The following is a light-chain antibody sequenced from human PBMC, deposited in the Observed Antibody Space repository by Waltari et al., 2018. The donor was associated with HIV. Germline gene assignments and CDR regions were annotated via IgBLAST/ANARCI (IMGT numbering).Light chain of an antibody. CDR1: DSNIGTNS. J-gene: IGLJ2*01. CDR3: GTWDTRLRAGV. Sequence: QSVLTQPPSVSAAPGQKVTIPCSGDDSNIGTNSVSWYLQPPGTAPKLLIYENTKRPSGIPDRFSGSKSGTSATLGITGLQTGDAADYYCGTWDTRLRAGVFGGGTKLTVL. V-gene: IGLV1-51*02. CDR2: ENT.